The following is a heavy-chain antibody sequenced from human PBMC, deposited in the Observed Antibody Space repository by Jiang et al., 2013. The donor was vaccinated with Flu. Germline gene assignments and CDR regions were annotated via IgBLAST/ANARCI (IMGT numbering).Heavy chain of an antibody. CDR3: ARVGATLRDYYYYGMDV. J-gene: IGHJ6*02. V-gene: IGHV6-1*01. CDR1: GDSVSSNSAA. CDR2: TYYRSKWYN. Sequence: QTLSLTRAISGDSVSSNSAAWNWIRQSPSRGLEWLGRTYYRSKWYNDYAVSVKSRITINPDTSKNQFSLQLNSVTPEDTAVYYCARVGATLRDYYYYGMDVWGQGTTVTVSS. D-gene: IGHD1-26*01.